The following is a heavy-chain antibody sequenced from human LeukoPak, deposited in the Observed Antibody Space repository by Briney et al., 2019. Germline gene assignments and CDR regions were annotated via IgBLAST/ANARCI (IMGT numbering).Heavy chain of an antibody. CDR1: GLTFSTYT. D-gene: IGHD4-17*01. J-gene: IGHJ3*02. Sequence: GGSLRLSCADSGLTFSTYTMNWVRQAPGKGLEWVSSISSSSNFIYYADSVKGRFTISRDNAKNSLYLQMNSLRAEDTAVYYCARAISDYDASDIWGQGTMVTVPS. CDR3: ARAISDYDASDI. V-gene: IGHV3-21*01. CDR2: ISSSSNFI.